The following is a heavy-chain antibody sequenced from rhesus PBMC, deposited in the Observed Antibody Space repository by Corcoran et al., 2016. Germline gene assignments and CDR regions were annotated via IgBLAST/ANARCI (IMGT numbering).Heavy chain of an antibody. Sequence: QVTLTESGPALVKPTQTTTTTCSFPGFSLSPSGMRVSWIRHSQGKALEWLARIDWDDDKYYSTSLKSRLTISKDTSKNQVVLTMTNMDPVDTATYYCARGTTPNWYFDLWGPGTPIAISS. CDR1: GFSLSPSGMR. V-gene: IGHV2S2*01. J-gene: IGHJ2*01. D-gene: IGHD2-39*01. CDR2: IDWDDDK. CDR3: ARGTTPNWYFDL.